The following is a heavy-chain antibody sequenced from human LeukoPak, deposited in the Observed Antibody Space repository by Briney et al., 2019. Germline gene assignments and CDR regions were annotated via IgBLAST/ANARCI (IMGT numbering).Heavy chain of an antibody. Sequence: GGSLRLSCAASGFTFSSYGMHWVRQAPGKGLEWVAVIWYDGSNKYYADSVKGRFTISRDNSKNTLYLQMNSLRAEGTAVYYCAKTLHYNWNDLDYWGQGTLVTVSS. CDR1: GFTFSSYG. CDR2: IWYDGSNK. J-gene: IGHJ4*02. D-gene: IGHD1-20*01. V-gene: IGHV3-33*06. CDR3: AKTLHYNWNDLDY.